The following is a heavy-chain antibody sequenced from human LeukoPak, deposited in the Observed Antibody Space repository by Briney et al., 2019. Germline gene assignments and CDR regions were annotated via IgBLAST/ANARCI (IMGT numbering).Heavy chain of an antibody. V-gene: IGHV3-11*01. CDR3: ARAFGVVITCGMDV. Sequence: GGSLRLSCAASGFTFSDYYMSWIRQAPGKGLEWVSYISSSGSTIYYAESVKGRFTISRDNAKNSLYLQMNSLRAEDTAVYYCARAFGVVITCGMDVWGQGTTVTVSS. J-gene: IGHJ6*02. D-gene: IGHD3-3*01. CDR2: ISSSGSTI. CDR1: GFTFSDYY.